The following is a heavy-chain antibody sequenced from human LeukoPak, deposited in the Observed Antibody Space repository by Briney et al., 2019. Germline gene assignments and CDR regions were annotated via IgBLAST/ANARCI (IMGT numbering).Heavy chain of an antibody. CDR1: GFTFSSYA. J-gene: IGHJ5*02. CDR2: IYYSGST. D-gene: IGHD2-15*01. V-gene: IGHV4-39*07. CDR3: ARERLIGYCSGGSCYLRGWFDP. Sequence: GSLRLSCAASGFTFSSYAMNWVRQPPGKGLEWIGSIYYSGSTYYNPSLKSRVTISVDTSKNQFSLKLSSVTAADTAVYYCARERLIGYCSGGSCYLRGWFDPWGQGTLVTVSS.